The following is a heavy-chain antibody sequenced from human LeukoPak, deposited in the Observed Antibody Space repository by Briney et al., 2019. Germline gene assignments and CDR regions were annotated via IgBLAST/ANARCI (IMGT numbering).Heavy chain of an antibody. V-gene: IGHV4-4*02. CDR1: GGSIISSSGNC. Sequence: PSETLSLTCAVSGGSIISSSGNCWTWVRQPPGKGLEWIGEIYHSGSTNYNPSLKSRVTMLLDKSKNQFSLKLSSVTAADTAVYYCARNGGNSDFDYWGQGTLVTVSS. J-gene: IGHJ4*02. D-gene: IGHD4-23*01. CDR2: IYHSGST. CDR3: ARNGGNSDFDY.